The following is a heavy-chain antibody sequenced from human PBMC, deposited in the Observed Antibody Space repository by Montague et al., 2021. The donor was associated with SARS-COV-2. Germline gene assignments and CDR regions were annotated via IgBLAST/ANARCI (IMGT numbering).Heavy chain of an antibody. J-gene: IGHJ5*02. CDR1: GASISSSSDY. Sequence: SETLSLTCTVSGASISSSSDYWTWIRQRPGRGLEWIGNIYYSGGXSYNPSLKSRVTISVDTSKNLFSLKLKSVTASDTAVYYCARDRGDIYGGNSAWFDPWGQGTLVTVSS. D-gene: IGHD4-23*01. CDR3: ARDRGDIYGGNSAWFDP. CDR2: IYYSGGX. V-gene: IGHV4-39*02.